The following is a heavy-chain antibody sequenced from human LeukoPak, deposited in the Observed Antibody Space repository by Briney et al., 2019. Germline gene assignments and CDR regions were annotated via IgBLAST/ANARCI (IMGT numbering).Heavy chain of an antibody. CDR2: INTDGSST. CDR3: ASLTTYSNYAFDI. Sequence: GGSLRLSCAASGFTFSSYWMHWVRQAPGKGLVWVSRINTDGSSTSYADSVKGRFTISRDNAKNTLYLQMNSLRAEDTAVYYCASLTTYSNYAFDIWGQGTMVTVSS. CDR1: GFTFSSYW. D-gene: IGHD6-13*01. V-gene: IGHV3-74*01. J-gene: IGHJ3*02.